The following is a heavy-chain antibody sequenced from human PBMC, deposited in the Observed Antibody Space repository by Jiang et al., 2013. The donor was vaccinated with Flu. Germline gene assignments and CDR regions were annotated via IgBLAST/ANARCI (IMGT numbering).Heavy chain of an antibody. Sequence: GGGVVQPGRSLRLSCAASGFTFSSYGMHWVRQAPGKGLEWVAVIWYDGSNKYYADSVKGRFTISRDNSKNTLYLQMNSLRAEDTAVYYCAREYYYGSGSLGAFDIWGQGTMVTVSS. V-gene: IGHV3-33*01. J-gene: IGHJ3*02. CDR1: GFTFSSYG. D-gene: IGHD3-10*01. CDR2: IWYDGSNK. CDR3: AREYYYGSGSLGAFDI.